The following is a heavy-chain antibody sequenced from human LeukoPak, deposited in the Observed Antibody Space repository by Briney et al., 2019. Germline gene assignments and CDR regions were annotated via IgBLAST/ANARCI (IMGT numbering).Heavy chain of an antibody. CDR1: GGSISNSY. CDR3: ARNYYDSGTYYNFDY. D-gene: IGHD3-10*01. CDR2: IYYSGTI. J-gene: IGHJ4*02. Sequence: SETLSLTCSVSGGSISNSYWSWIRQPPGKGLEWLGYIYYSGTIKYNPSLKSRVSISVDTSKNQFSLRLTSVTAADTAVYYCARNYYDSGTYYNFDYWGQGTLVTVSS. V-gene: IGHV4-59*01.